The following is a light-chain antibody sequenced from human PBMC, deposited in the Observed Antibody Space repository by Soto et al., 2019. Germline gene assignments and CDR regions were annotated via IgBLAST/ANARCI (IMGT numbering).Light chain of an antibody. Sequence: EIVLTQSSATLSLSPGERATLSCRASQSVSSNLAWYQQKPGQVPRLLIYGASTRATGIPARFSGSGSGTEFTLTISSLQSEDFAVYYCQQYNNWPRTFGQGTKVDI. CDR3: QQYNNWPRT. J-gene: IGKJ1*01. V-gene: IGKV3-15*01. CDR1: QSVSSN. CDR2: GAS.